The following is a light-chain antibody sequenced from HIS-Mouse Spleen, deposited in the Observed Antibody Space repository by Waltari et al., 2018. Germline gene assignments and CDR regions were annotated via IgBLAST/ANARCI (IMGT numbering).Light chain of an antibody. CDR2: EGS. CDR1: RSDVGSYNL. CDR3: CSYAGSSTV. Sequence: QSALTQPASVSGSPGQSITIPCTGTRSDVGSYNLVSWYQQHPGKAPKLMIYEGSKRPSGVSNRFSGSKSGNTASLTISGLQAEDEADYYCCSYAGSSTVFGTGTKVTVL. J-gene: IGLJ1*01. V-gene: IGLV2-23*03.